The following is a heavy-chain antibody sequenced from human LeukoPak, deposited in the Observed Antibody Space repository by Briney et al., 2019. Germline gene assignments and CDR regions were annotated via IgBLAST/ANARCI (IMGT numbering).Heavy chain of an antibody. V-gene: IGHV4-59*08. Sequence: SETLSLTCTVSGGSISSYYWSWIRQPPGKGLEWIGYIYYSGSTNYNPSLKSRVTISVDTSKNQFSLKLSSVTAADTAVYYCARLRRNYGYNYVGYYFDYWGQGTLVTVSS. D-gene: IGHD5-24*01. CDR2: IYYSGST. CDR1: GGSISSYY. J-gene: IGHJ4*02. CDR3: ARLRRNYGYNYVGYYFDY.